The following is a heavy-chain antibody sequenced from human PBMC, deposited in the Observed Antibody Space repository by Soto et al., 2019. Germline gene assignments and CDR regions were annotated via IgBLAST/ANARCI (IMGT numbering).Heavy chain of an antibody. CDR3: AREQWLDY. J-gene: IGHJ4*02. D-gene: IGHD6-19*01. Sequence: QVQLQESGPGLVKPSETLSLTCTVSGGSISSYYWSWIRQPPGKGLEWIGYIYYSGSTKYNPSLKSRVTISVDTSKNQFSLKLSSVIAADTAVYYCAREQWLDYWGQGTLVTVSS. CDR2: IYYSGST. V-gene: IGHV4-59*01. CDR1: GGSISSYY.